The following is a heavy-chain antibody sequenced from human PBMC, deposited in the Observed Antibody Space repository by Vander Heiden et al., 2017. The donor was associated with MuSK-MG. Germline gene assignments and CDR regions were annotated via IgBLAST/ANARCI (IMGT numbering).Heavy chain of an antibody. CDR2: ISSRCCTI. Sequence: QVKLVECGGGLVKPGGSLRLSWDVSGSTFSDCYISLGRRTRGKWLEWISYISSRCCTIYYADSGKGLFSIARDNSKNSLILQMNSQRAEDTAVYYYAREDSSCYPRIDYWGQGTLVTVSS. CDR3: AREDSSCYPRIDY. D-gene: IGHD3-22*01. V-gene: IGHV3-11*01. CDR1: GSTFSDCY. J-gene: IGHJ4*02.